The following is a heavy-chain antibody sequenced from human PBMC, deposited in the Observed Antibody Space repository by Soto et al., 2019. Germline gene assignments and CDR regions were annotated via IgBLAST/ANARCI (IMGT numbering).Heavy chain of an antibody. CDR3: ARAAYSYGTAYLSYYYGMDV. CDR1: GGTFSTYA. J-gene: IGHJ6*02. Sequence: SVKVSCKASGGTFSTYAISWVRQAPGQGLEWVGGIIPIFGTANYAQKFQGRVTITADESTSTAYMELSSLRSEDTAVYYCARAAYSYGTAYLSYYYGMDVWGQGTTVTVSS. D-gene: IGHD5-18*01. CDR2: IIPIFGTA. V-gene: IGHV1-69*13.